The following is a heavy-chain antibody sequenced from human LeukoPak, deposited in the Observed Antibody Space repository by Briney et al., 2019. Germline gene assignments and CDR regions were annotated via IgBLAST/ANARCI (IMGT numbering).Heavy chain of an antibody. J-gene: IGHJ4*02. CDR3: ARFSHYYESASYYPDY. Sequence: SETLSLTCAVYGGSFSGYYWSWIRQPPGKGLEWIGEINHSGSTNYNPSLKSRVTISVDTSKSQFSLKLSSVAAADTAVYYCARFSHYYESASYYPDYWGQGTLVTVSS. CDR1: GGSFSGYY. V-gene: IGHV4-34*01. CDR2: INHSGST. D-gene: IGHD3-22*01.